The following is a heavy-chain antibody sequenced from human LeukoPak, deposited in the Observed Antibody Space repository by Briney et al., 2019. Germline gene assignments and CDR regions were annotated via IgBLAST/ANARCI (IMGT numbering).Heavy chain of an antibody. V-gene: IGHV4-31*03. CDR1: GGSISSGGYY. CDR2: IYYSGST. Sequence: SETLSLTCTVSGGSISSGGYYWSWIRQHPGKGLEWIGYIYYSGSTYYNPSLKSRVTISVDTSKNQFPLKLSSVTAADTAVYYCARLIAVAGTYWYFDLWGRGTLVTVSS. D-gene: IGHD6-19*01. J-gene: IGHJ2*01. CDR3: ARLIAVAGTYWYFDL.